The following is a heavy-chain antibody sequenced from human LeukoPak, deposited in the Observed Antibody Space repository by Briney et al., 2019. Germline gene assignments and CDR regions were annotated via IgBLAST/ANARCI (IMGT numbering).Heavy chain of an antibody. J-gene: IGHJ3*02. CDR1: GFTVSSNY. CDR2: IYSGGST. CDR3: ARSIVGATGDAFDI. Sequence: GGSLRLSCAASGFTVSSNYMSWVRQAPGKGLEWVSVIYSGGSTYYADSVKGRFTISRDNSKNTLYLQMNSLRAEDTAVYYCARSIVGATGDAFDIWGQGTMVTVSS. V-gene: IGHV3-53*01. D-gene: IGHD1-26*01.